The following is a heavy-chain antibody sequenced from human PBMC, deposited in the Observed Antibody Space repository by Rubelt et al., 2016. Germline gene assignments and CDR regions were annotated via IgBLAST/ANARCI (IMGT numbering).Heavy chain of an antibody. CDR2: INHSGNT. J-gene: IGHJ5*02. Sequence: QVQLQQWGAGLLKPSETLSLTCAVSGGSFSFYYWSWIRQPPGKGLEWIGEINHSGNTNYNPSLKSRVTISVDTSKPQFSLMLSSVTAADTAVYYWARHVVGVTSDRGANWFDPWGQGTLVTVSS. CDR1: GGSFSFYY. D-gene: IGHD2-15*01. CDR3: ARHVVGVTSDRGANWFDP. V-gene: IGHV4-34*01.